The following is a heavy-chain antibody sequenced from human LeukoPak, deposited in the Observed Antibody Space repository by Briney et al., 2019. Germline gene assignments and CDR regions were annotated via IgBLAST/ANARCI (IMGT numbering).Heavy chain of an antibody. Sequence: SETLSLTCTVSGYSISSGYYWGWIRQPPGKGLEWIGSIYHSGLTYYNPSLKSRVTISVDASKNHFSLNLSSVTAADTAVYYCARDASRTYFDLWGRGTLVTVSS. CDR3: ARDASRTYFDL. CDR1: GYSISSGYY. J-gene: IGHJ2*01. D-gene: IGHD1-1*01. CDR2: IYHSGLT. V-gene: IGHV4-38-2*02.